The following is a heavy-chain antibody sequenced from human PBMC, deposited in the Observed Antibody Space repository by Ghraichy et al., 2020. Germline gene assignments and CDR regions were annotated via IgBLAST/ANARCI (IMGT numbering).Heavy chain of an antibody. CDR1: GGSISSGGYS. CDR3: ARDRRSEVAPDEPYYYYYYMDV. Sequence: TLSLTCAVSGGSISSGGYSWSWIRQPPGKGLEWIGYIYHSGSTYYNPSLKSRVTISVDRSKNQFSLKLSSVTAADTAVYYCARDRRSEVAPDEPYYYYYYMDVWGKGTTVTVSS. V-gene: IGHV4-30-2*01. CDR2: IYHSGST. D-gene: IGHD5-12*01. J-gene: IGHJ6*03.